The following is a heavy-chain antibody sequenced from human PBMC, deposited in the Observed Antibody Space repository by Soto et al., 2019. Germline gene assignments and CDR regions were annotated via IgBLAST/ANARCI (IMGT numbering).Heavy chain of an antibody. CDR3: ARGNPVPLKY. CDR1: GGSISSGGSS. Sequence: QLQLQESGSGLVKPSQTLSLTCAVSGGSISSGGSSWSWILQPPGKGLEWIGYIYHSGSNYYNPSLQSRVSISLDRTQKQFSLKLRSVTTGDTALYYCARGNPVPLKYWGKGTLVSVAS. D-gene: IGHD1-1*01. V-gene: IGHV4-30-2*01. J-gene: IGHJ4*02. CDR2: IYHSGSN.